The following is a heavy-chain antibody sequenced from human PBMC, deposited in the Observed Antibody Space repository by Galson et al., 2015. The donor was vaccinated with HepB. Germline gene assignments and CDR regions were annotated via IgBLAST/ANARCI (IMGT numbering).Heavy chain of an antibody. CDR1: GDSISNYV. CDR3: AARRVGGDYYGMDV. Sequence: SVKVSCKASGDSISNYVFTWVRQAPGQGLQWMGRVIPMFGTGNDGQKFQGRAPVTADEVTSTVYMELSSLRSEDTAVYYCAARRVGGDYYGMDVWGQGTRVTVSS. D-gene: IGHD1-26*01. CDR2: VIPMFGTG. V-gene: IGHV1-69*13. J-gene: IGHJ6*02.